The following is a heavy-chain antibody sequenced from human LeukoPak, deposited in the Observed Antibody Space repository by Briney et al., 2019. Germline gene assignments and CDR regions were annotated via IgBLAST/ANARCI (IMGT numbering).Heavy chain of an antibody. CDR2: ISSSSSYI. CDR3: ARGFGGSSVRTFDY. Sequence: PGGSLRLSCAASGFTFSSYSMNWVRQAPGKGLEWVSSISSSSSYIYYADSVKGRFTISRDNAKNSLYLQMNSLRAEDTAVYYCARGFGGSSVRTFDYWGQGTLVTVSS. CDR1: GFTFSSYS. D-gene: IGHD2-15*01. J-gene: IGHJ4*02. V-gene: IGHV3-21*01.